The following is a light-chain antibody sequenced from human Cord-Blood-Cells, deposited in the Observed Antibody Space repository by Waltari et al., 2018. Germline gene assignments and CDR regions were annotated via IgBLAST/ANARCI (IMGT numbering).Light chain of an antibody. CDR1: SSDAGGYNY. J-gene: IGLJ3*02. CDR2: EVS. Sequence: QSALTQPASVSGSPGQSITISCTGTSSDAGGYNYVSWYQQHPGKAPKLMIYEVSNRPSGVSNRFSGSKSGNTASLTISGLQAEDEADYYCSSYTSSNTWVFGGGTKLTVL. V-gene: IGLV2-14*01. CDR3: SSYTSSNTWV.